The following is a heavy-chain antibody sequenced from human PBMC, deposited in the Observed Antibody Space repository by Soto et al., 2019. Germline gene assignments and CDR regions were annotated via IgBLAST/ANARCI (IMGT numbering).Heavy chain of an antibody. Sequence: EVQLVESGGGLVKPGGSLRLSCAASGFTFSSYSMNWVRQAPGKGLEWVSSISSSSSYIYYADSVKGRFTISRDNAKNSLYLQMNSLRAEDTAVYYCARDTPSRWLTLTDYWGKGTLVTVSS. V-gene: IGHV3-21*01. D-gene: IGHD6-13*01. CDR2: ISSSSSYI. CDR1: GFTFSSYS. CDR3: ARDTPSRWLTLTDY. J-gene: IGHJ4*02.